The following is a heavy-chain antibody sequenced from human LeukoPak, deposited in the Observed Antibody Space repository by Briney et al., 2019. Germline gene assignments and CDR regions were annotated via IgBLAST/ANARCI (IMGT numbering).Heavy chain of an antibody. Sequence: GGSLRLSCAASGFTFSSYWMSWVRKAPGKGLEWVANIKQDGSEKYYVDSVKGRFIISRDNAKNSVYLQMNSLRAEDTAVYYCALIAVDWQQPFDYWGQGTLVTVSS. J-gene: IGHJ4*02. V-gene: IGHV3-7*01. CDR3: ALIAVDWQQPFDY. CDR1: GFTFSSYW. D-gene: IGHD6-13*01. CDR2: IKQDGSEK.